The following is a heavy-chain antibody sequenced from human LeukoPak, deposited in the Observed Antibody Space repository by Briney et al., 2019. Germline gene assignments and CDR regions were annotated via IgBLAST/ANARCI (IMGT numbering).Heavy chain of an antibody. J-gene: IGHJ4*02. CDR2: MNPNSGNT. Sequence: GASVKVSCKASGYTFTSYDINWVRQATGQGLEWMGWMNPNSGNTGYAQKFQGRVTMTRNTSISTAYMELSSLRSEDTAVYYCARVYYYDSSGYYYVDPLDYWGQGTLVTVSP. D-gene: IGHD3-22*01. CDR1: GYTFTSYD. CDR3: ARVYYYDSSGYYYVDPLDY. V-gene: IGHV1-8*01.